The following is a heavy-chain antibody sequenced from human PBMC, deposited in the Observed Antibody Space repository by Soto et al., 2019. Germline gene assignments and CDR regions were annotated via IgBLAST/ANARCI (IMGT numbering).Heavy chain of an antibody. CDR2: VKSKTHGGTT. CDR1: GFTFSNAW. J-gene: IGHJ4*01. CDR3: TTDSYITSIIVRFDY. V-gene: IGHV3-15*07. D-gene: IGHD3-22*01. Sequence: EVHLVESGGGLVKPGGSLRLSCAASGFTFSNAWINWVRQAPGKGLDWVGRVKSKTHGGTTYFAAPGKGRLAISRDDSKNVVYLEMNSLKIEDTAIYYCTTDSYITSIIVRFDYWGHGTLVTVSS.